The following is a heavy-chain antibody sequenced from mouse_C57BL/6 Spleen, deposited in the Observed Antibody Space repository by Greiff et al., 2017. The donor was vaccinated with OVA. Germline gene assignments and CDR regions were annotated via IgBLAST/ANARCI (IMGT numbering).Heavy chain of an antibody. D-gene: IGHD2-4*01. J-gene: IGHJ3*01. Sequence: EVKLVESGGDLVKPGGSLKLSCAASGFTFSSYGMSWVRQTPDKRLEWVATISSGGSYTYYPDSVKGRFTISRDNAKNTLYLQMSSLKSEDTAMYYCARPGNYDYDGGFAYWGQGTLVTVSA. CDR3: ARPGNYDYDGGFAY. CDR2: ISSGGSYT. V-gene: IGHV5-6*01. CDR1: GFTFSSYG.